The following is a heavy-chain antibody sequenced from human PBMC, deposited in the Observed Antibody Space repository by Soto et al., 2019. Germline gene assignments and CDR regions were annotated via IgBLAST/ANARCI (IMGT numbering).Heavy chain of an antibody. Sequence: ASVKVSCKASGYTFTSYDINWVRQATGQGLERMGRMNPNSGNTGYAQKIQGRVTMIRNTSISTADMELSSLISEDTYVYYCACMIVYNTEDFVVVPAAMVETSPLFDPWGQGTLVTSPQ. CDR3: ACMIVYNTEDFVVVPAAMVETSPLFDP. CDR2: MNPNSGNT. D-gene: IGHD2-2*01. CDR1: GYTFTSYD. J-gene: IGHJ5*02. V-gene: IGHV1-8*01.